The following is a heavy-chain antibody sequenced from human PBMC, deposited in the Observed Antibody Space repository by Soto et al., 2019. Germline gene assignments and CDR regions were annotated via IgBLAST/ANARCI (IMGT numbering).Heavy chain of an antibody. CDR2: ISSNGGST. J-gene: IGHJ4*02. D-gene: IGHD3-10*01. CDR3: AREFAPGSPNYDY. CDR1: GFTFSSYA. Sequence: SLRLSCSASGFTFSSYAMHWVRQAPGKGLEYVSAISSNGGSTYYADSVKGRFTISRDNSKNALYLQMGRLRAEDTAVYYCAREFAPGSPNYDYWGLGTLVTVSS. V-gene: IGHV3-64D*06.